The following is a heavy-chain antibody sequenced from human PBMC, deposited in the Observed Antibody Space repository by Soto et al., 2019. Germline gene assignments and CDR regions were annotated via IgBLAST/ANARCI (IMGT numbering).Heavy chain of an antibody. Sequence: LLKLSRKGFGESFSRYPIGWVRQTTGQGLEWMGWMNPGSGDTGYAQKFQGRVTMTRDISIATAYMELSSLRSDDTAIYYCATMATFGSLNWFDPWGQGTLVTVSS. CDR2: MNPGSGDT. J-gene: IGHJ5*02. CDR3: ATMATFGSLNWFDP. V-gene: IGHV1-8*01. D-gene: IGHD3-10*01. CDR1: GESFSRYP.